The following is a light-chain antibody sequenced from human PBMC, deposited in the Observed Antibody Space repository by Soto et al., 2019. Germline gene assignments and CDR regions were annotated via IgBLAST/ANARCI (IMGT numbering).Light chain of an antibody. CDR3: CSYAGSYTGV. J-gene: IGLJ3*02. V-gene: IGLV2-11*01. CDR2: DVS. Sequence: QSALTQPRSVSGSPGQSVTISCTGTSSDVGGYNYVSWYQQHPDKAPKVMIYDVSKRPSGVPDRFSGSKSGNTASLTISGLQAEDEGDYYCCSYAGSYTGVFGGGTKVTVL. CDR1: SSDVGGYNY.